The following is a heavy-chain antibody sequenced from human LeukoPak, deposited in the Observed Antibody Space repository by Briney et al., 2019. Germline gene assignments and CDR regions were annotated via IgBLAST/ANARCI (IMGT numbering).Heavy chain of an antibody. J-gene: IGHJ6*02. CDR3: AREYGGNSEYYYYYGMDV. V-gene: IGHV4-34*01. CDR2: INHSGST. CDR1: GGSFSGYY. Sequence: PSETLSLTCAVYGGSFSGYYWSWIRQPPGKGLEWIGEINHSGSTNYNPSLKSRVTISVDTSKNQFSLKLSSVTAADTAVYYCAREYGGNSEYYYYYGMDVWGQGTTVTVSS. D-gene: IGHD2-21*02.